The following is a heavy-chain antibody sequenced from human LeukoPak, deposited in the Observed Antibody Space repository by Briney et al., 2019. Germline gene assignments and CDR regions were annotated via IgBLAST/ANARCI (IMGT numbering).Heavy chain of an antibody. V-gene: IGHV3-23*01. CDR2: ISGSGGST. CDR1: GFTVSSNY. CDR3: GKAGYCSGGSCYSGGY. D-gene: IGHD2-15*01. Sequence: GGSLRLSCAASGFTVSSNYMSWVRQAPGKGLEWVSAISGSGGSTYYADSVKGRFTISRDNSKNTLYLQMNSLRAEDTAVYYCGKAGYCSGGSCYSGGYWGQGTLVTVSS. J-gene: IGHJ4*02.